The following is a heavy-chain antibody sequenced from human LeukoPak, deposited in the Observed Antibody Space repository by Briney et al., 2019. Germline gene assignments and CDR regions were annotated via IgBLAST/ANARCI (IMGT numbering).Heavy chain of an antibody. CDR3: ASGPRYSFY. CDR2: ISPSGDST. D-gene: IGHD6-13*01. Sequence: GGSLRLSCAASGFTFNNYAMNWVRQAPGKGLEWVSHISPSGDSTYYADPVKGRFAISRDSSKNTPSLQMNSLRAEDTAVYYCASGPRYSFYWGQGTLVSVSS. J-gene: IGHJ4*02. V-gene: IGHV3-23*01. CDR1: GFTFNNYA.